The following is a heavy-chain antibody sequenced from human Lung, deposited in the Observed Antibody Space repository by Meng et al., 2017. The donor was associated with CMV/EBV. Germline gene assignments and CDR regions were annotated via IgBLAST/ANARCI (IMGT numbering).Heavy chain of an antibody. V-gene: IGHV1-2*02. CDR1: GYTFTGYY. CDR2: INPNSGGT. J-gene: IGHJ5*02. Sequence: ASVKVSCKASGYTFTGYYMHWVRQAPGQGLEWMGWINPNSGGTNYAQKFQGRVTMTRDTSISTAYMELSRLRSDDTAVYYCARGVGYCSSTICQVWFDPWGQGTLVTVSS. D-gene: IGHD2-2*01. CDR3: ARGVGYCSSTICQVWFDP.